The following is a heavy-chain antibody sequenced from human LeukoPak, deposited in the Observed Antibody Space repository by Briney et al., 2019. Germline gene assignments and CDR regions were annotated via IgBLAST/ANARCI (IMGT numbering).Heavy chain of an antibody. Sequence: GRSLRLSCAASGFTFTAYTIHWVRQAPGKGLEWVAVISYDEINIYYADSVKGRFTISRDNSRNTLYLQMNSLRADDTAVYYCARESISGWYDYWGQGTLVTVSS. CDR1: GFTFTAYT. CDR2: ISYDEINI. V-gene: IGHV3-30*04. J-gene: IGHJ4*02. CDR3: ARESISGWYDY. D-gene: IGHD6-19*01.